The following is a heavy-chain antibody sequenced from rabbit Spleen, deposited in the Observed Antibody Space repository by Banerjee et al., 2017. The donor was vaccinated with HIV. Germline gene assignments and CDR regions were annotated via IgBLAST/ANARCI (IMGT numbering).Heavy chain of an antibody. J-gene: IGHJ4*01. CDR2: IYTGSGST. Sequence: QEQLEESGGDLVKPEGSLTLTCTASGFSFSTSYWMSWVRQAPGKGLEWIGCIYTGSGSTYYASWATGRFTISKTSSTTVTLQMTSLTGADTATYFCARDDDSSGLYFNLGGPGTLVTVS. CDR3: ARDDDSSGLYFNL. D-gene: IGHD1-1*01. V-gene: IGHV1S45*01. CDR1: GFSFSTSYW.